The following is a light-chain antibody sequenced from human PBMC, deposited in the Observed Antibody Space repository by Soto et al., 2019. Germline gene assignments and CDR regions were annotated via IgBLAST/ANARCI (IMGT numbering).Light chain of an antibody. CDR3: LLSYSGARQV. J-gene: IGLJ2*01. CDR1: TGAVTSGHY. CDR2: DTS. Sequence: QAVVTQEPSLTASPGGTVTLTCGSSTGAVTSGHYPYWFQQKPGQAPRTLIYDTSNKHSWTPARFSGSLLGGKAALTLSGAQPEDEAEYYCLLSYSGARQVFGGGTKVTVL. V-gene: IGLV7-46*01.